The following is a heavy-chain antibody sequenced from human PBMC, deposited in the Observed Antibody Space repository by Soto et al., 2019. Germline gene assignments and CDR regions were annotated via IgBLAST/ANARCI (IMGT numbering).Heavy chain of an antibody. CDR2: IYHSGST. CDR1: GGSISSGGYS. CDR3: ASAALSYSSSWYYFDY. V-gene: IGHV4-30-2*01. Sequence: PSETLSLTCAVSGGSISSGGYSWSWIRQPPGKGLEWIGYIYHSGSTYYNPSLKSRVTISVDRSKNQFSLKLSSVTAADTAVYYCASAALSYSSSWYYFDYWGQGTLVTVSS. D-gene: IGHD6-13*01. J-gene: IGHJ4*02.